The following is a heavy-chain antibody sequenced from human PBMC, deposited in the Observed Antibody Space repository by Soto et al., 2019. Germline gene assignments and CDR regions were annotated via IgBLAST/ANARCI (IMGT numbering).Heavy chain of an antibody. V-gene: IGHV4-30-4*01. D-gene: IGHD5-18*01. Sequence: SETLSLTCTVSGGSITSGDYYWSWIRQPPGKGLEWIGYIYYSGSTYHHPSLKSRVTISVDTSKNQFSLKLSSVTAADTAVYYCARALIQLWPHYYYGMDVWGQGTTVT. CDR3: ARALIQLWPHYYYGMDV. CDR1: GGSITSGDYY. CDR2: IYYSGST. J-gene: IGHJ6*02.